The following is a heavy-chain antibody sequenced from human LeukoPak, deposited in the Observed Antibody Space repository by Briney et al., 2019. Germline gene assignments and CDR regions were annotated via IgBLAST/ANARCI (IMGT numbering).Heavy chain of an antibody. CDR2: INPNSGGT. CDR3: ASHYGDYVGVDP. J-gene: IGHJ5*02. Sequence: ASVKVSCKASGYTFTSYGISWVRQAPGQGLEWMGWINPNSGGTNYAQKFQGRVTMTRDTSISTAYMELSRLRSDDTAVYYCASHYGDYVGVDPWGQGTLVTVSS. CDR1: GYTFTSYG. D-gene: IGHD4-17*01. V-gene: IGHV1-2*02.